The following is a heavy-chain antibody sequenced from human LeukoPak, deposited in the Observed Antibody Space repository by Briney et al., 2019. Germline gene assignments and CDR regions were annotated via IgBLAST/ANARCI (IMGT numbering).Heavy chain of an antibody. J-gene: IGHJ4*02. D-gene: IGHD6-19*01. CDR1: GDSFPSNSVA. Sequence: SQTLSLTCAISGDSFPSNSVAWNWIRQSPSRGLEWLGRTYYRPKWYNDYAVSVKSRITINPDTSKNQFSLQLNSVTPEDTAVYYCARGRNSGFDYWGQGTLVTVSS. V-gene: IGHV6-1*01. CDR3: ARGRNSGFDY. CDR2: TYYRPKWYN.